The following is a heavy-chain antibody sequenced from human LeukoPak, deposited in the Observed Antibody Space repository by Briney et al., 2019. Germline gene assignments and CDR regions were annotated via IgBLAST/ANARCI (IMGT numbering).Heavy chain of an antibody. J-gene: IGHJ4*02. D-gene: IGHD4-17*01. CDR3: ARFYGDSYYFDY. V-gene: IGHV4-59*01. CDR2: IYYSGST. CDR1: GGSISSYY. Sequence: SETLSLTCTVSGGSISSYYWRWIRQPPGKGLEWIGYIYYSGSTNYNPSLKSRVTISVDTSKNQFSLKLSSVTAADTAVYYCARFYGDSYYFDYWGQGTLVTVSS.